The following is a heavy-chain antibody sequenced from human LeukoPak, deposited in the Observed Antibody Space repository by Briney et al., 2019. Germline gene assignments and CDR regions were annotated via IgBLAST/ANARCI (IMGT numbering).Heavy chain of an antibody. V-gene: IGHV3-74*01. CDR1: GFTFSSYW. CDR2: ISSDGRST. J-gene: IGHJ4*02. CDR3: ARDRAAADPDY. Sequence: PGRPLRLSCAASGFTFSSYWMHWVRQAPGKGLVWVSRISSDGRSTSHADSVKGRFTISRDNSKNTLYLQMNSLRAEDTAVYYCARDRAAADPDYWGQGTLVTVSS. D-gene: IGHD6-13*01.